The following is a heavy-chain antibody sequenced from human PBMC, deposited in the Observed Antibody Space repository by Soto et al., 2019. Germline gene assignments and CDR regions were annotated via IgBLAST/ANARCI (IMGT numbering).Heavy chain of an antibody. CDR1: GFTFSSYG. CDR2: IWSDGSNK. J-gene: IGHJ3*02. D-gene: IGHD3-22*01. CDR3: ARDPPEDSRGYFALDM. Sequence: QVQLVESGGGVVQPGRSLRLSCAASGFTFSSYGMHWVRQAPGKGLEWVAVIWSDGSNKYNGDSVKGRFTISRDNSKNKLYLQMNSLRAEDTAVYYCARDPPEDSRGYFALDMWGQGTMVTVSS. V-gene: IGHV3-33*01.